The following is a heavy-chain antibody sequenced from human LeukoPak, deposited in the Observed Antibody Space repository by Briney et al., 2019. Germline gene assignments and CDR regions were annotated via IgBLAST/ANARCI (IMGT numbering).Heavy chain of an antibody. J-gene: IGHJ3*02. CDR2: IYHSGST. CDR3: ARDPIAVAGTGLYDLKNEEVFDI. D-gene: IGHD6-19*01. CDR1: GYSISSGYY. V-gene: IGHV4-38-2*02. Sequence: KPSETLSLTCTVSGYSISSGYYWGWIRQAPGKGLEWIGSIYHSGSTYYNPSLKSRVTISVDTSKNQFSLKLSSVTAADTAVYYRARDPIAVAGTGLYDLKNEEVFDIWGQGTMVTVSS.